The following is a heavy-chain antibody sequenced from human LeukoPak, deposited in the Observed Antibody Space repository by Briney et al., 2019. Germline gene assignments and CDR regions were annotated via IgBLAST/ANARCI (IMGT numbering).Heavy chain of an antibody. Sequence: GGSLRLSCAASGFIFSDHYMDWVRQAPGKGLEWVSYYADSVKGRFTISRDNAKNSLYLQMNSLRAEDTAVYYCARSSSRDAFDIWGQGTMVTVSS. CDR3: ARSSSRDAFDI. D-gene: IGHD6-6*01. J-gene: IGHJ3*02. V-gene: IGHV3-69-1*01. CDR1: GFIFSDHY.